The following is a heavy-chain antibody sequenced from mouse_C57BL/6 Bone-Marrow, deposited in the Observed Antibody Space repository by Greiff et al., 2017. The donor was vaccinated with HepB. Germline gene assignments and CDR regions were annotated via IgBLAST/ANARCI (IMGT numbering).Heavy chain of an antibody. J-gene: IGHJ2*01. CDR3: ARWGITTVVAADY. V-gene: IGHV1-82*01. Sequence: VKLMESGPELVKPGASVKISCKASGYAFSSSWMNWVKQRPGKGLEWIGRIYPGDGDTNYNGKFKGKATLTADKSSSTAYMQLSSLTSEDSAVYFCARWGITTVVAADYWGQGTTLTVSS. CDR2: IYPGDGDT. CDR1: GYAFSSSW. D-gene: IGHD1-1*01.